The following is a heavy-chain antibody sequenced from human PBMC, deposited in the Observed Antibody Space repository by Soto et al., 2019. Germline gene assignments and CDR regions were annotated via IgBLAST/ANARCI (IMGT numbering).Heavy chain of an antibody. CDR1: GYTFTSYG. Sequence: ASVKVSCKASGYTFTSYGISWVRQAPGQGLEWMGWISAYNGSTNYAQKLQGRVTMTTDTSTSTAYMELRSLRSDDTAVYYCATLGSPGYSLSFNFDYWGQGTPVTVSS. V-gene: IGHV1-18*01. CDR3: ATLGSPGYSLSFNFDY. J-gene: IGHJ4*02. D-gene: IGHD3-9*01. CDR2: ISAYNGST.